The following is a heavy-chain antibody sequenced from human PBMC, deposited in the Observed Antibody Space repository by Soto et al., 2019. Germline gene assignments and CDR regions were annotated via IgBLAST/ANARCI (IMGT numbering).Heavy chain of an antibody. CDR2: IIPIFGTA. CDR3: AQSPPYGYNLNYFDY. D-gene: IGHD5-18*01. V-gene: IGHV1-69*13. J-gene: IGHJ4*02. Sequence: GASVKVSCKASGGTFSSYAISWVRQAPGQGLEWMGGIIPIFGTANYAQKFQGRVTITADESTSTAYMELSSLRSEDTAVYYCAQSPPYGYNLNYFDYWGQGTLVTVSS. CDR1: GGTFSSYA.